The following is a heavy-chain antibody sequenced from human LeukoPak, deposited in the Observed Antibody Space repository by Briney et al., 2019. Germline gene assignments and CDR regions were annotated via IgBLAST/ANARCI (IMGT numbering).Heavy chain of an antibody. CDR3: ARLSVVVVPAAIPRYYYYYYMDV. CDR2: IYPGDSDT. J-gene: IGHJ6*03. D-gene: IGHD2-2*01. Sequence: GESLKISCKGSGYSFTSYWIGWVRQMPGKGLEWMGIIYPGDSDTRYSPSFQGQVTISADKSISTASLQWSSLKASDTAMYYCARLSVVVVPAAIPRYYYYYYMDVWGKGTTVTISS. V-gene: IGHV5-51*01. CDR1: GYSFTSYW.